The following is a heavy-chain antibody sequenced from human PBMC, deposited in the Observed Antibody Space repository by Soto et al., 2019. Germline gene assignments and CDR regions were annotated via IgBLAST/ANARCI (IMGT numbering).Heavy chain of an antibody. Sequence: GGSLRLSCAASGFPFSSYNMNWVRQAPGKGLEWVAYISGRSTTTHFADSVRGRFTISRDDGKDSVYLQMNSLRAEDTAVYYCVRDGILSASMGSGYYYYLDVWGKGTLVTVSS. CDR3: VRDGILSASMGSGYYYYLDV. V-gene: IGHV3-48*01. J-gene: IGHJ6*03. CDR1: GFPFSSYN. CDR2: ISGRSTTT. D-gene: IGHD1-26*01.